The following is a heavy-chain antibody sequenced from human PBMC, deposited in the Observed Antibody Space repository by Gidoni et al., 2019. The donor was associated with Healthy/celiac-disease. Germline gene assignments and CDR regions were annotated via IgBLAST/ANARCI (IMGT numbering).Heavy chain of an antibody. CDR3: ASRRRSAVAGTLWAFDI. V-gene: IGHV3-23*01. CDR1: GFTFTGYS. Sequence: EVQLLESGGGLVQPGGSLILSCAASGFTFTGYSMTWVRQAPGKGLEGVSAISGSGGSTYYADSVKGRFTISRDNSKNTLYLQMNSLRAEDTAVYYCASRRRSAVAGTLWAFDIWGQGTMVTVSS. J-gene: IGHJ3*02. D-gene: IGHD6-19*01. CDR2: ISGSGGST.